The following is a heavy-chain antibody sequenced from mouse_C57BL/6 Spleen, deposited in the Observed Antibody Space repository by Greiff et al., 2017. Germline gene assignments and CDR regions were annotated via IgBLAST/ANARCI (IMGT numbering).Heavy chain of an antibody. CDR2: ISYSGST. CDR1: GYSITSGYD. CDR3: ARDYGSYWYFDV. J-gene: IGHJ1*03. V-gene: IGHV3-1*01. D-gene: IGHD1-1*01. Sequence: EVKVEESGPGMVKPSQSLSLTCTVTGYSITSGYDWHWIRHFPGNKLEWMGYISYSGSTNYNPSLKSRISITNDTSKNHFFLKLNSVTTEDTATYDCARDYGSYWYFDVWGTGTTVTVSS.